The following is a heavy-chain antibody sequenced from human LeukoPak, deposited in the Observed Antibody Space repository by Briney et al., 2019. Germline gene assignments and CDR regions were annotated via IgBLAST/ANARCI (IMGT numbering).Heavy chain of an antibody. Sequence: ASVKVSCKASGYTFTSYDINWVRQATGQGLEWMGWMNPNSGNTGYAQKFQGRVTITRNTSISTAYMELSSLRSEDTAVYYCARSKLGEVAAKFDTWGQGTLVTVSS. CDR1: GYTFTSYD. CDR2: MNPNSGNT. D-gene: IGHD3-16*01. CDR3: ARSKLGEVAAKFDT. V-gene: IGHV1-8*03. J-gene: IGHJ5*02.